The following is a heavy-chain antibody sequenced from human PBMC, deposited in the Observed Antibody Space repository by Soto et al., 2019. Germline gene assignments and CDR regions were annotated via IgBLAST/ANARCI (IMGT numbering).Heavy chain of an antibody. CDR2: IIPIFGTA. D-gene: IGHD3-9*01. CDR3: ARDPRGFYDIFNYYYGMDV. Sequence: SVKVSCKVSGGTFSSYAISWVRQAPGQGLEWMGGIIPIFGTANYAQKFQGRVTITADKSTSTAYVELSSLRSEDTAVYYCARDPRGFYDIFNYYYGMDVWGKGTTVTVSS. V-gene: IGHV1-69*06. CDR1: GGTFSSYA. J-gene: IGHJ6*04.